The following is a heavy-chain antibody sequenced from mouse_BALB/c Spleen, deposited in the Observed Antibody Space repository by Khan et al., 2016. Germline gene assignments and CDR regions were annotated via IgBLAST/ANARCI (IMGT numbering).Heavy chain of an antibody. CDR3: ARYDGYYFDY. CDR2: ISYSGST. Sequence: EVELVESGPSLVKPSQTLSITCSVTGDSITSGYWNWIRKFPGNKLEYMGYISYSGSTYYTPSLKSRLTITRDTSKNQYYLQLNSVTTEDTATYYCARYDGYYFDYWGQGTTLTVSS. J-gene: IGHJ2*01. CDR1: GDSITSGY. V-gene: IGHV3-8*02. D-gene: IGHD2-3*01.